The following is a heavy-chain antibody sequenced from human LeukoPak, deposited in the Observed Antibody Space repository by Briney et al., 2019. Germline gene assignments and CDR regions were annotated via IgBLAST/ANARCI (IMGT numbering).Heavy chain of an antibody. D-gene: IGHD6-13*01. V-gene: IGHV3-11*01. J-gene: IGHJ3*02. CDR3: ARSSRVRIAAASDAFDI. CDR2: ISSSGSTI. CDR1: GFTFSDYY. Sequence: GGSLRLSCAASGFTFSDYYMSWIRQAPGKGLEWVSYISSSGSTIYYADSVKGRFIISRDNAKNSLYLQMNSLRAEDTAVYYCARSSRVRIAAASDAFDIWGQGTMVTVSS.